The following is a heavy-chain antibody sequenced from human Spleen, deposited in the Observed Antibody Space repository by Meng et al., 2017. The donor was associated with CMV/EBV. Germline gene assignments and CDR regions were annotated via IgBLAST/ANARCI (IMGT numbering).Heavy chain of an antibody. CDR2: VYYLGTT. Sequence: SETLSFTCTVSGGSISSYYWSWIRQPPGKGLEWIGYVYYLGTTNFNPSLKSRVTISVDTSRNQFSLKLSSVTAADTAVYYCARDRTAARVFFDYWGQGTLVTVSS. CDR1: GGSISSYY. D-gene: IGHD6-6*01. J-gene: IGHJ4*02. V-gene: IGHV4-59*01. CDR3: ARDRTAARVFFDY.